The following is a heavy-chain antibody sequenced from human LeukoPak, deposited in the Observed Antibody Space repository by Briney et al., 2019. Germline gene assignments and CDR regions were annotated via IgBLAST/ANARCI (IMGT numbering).Heavy chain of an antibody. V-gene: IGHV1-2*02. J-gene: IGHJ4*02. CDR1: GNTFTAYY. CDR2: INPNSGGT. D-gene: IGHD3-22*01. CDR3: ARAGYYATSGPDY. Sequence: ASVKVSCKASGNTFTAYYMYWVRQAPGQGLEWMGWINPNSGGTKSAQKFQGRVSMTRDTSISTAYMELSRLISDDTAVYYCARAGYYATSGPDYWGQGTLVTVSS.